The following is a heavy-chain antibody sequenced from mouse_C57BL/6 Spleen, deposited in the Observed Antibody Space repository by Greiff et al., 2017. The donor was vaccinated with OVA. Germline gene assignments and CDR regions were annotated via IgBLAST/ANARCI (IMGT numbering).Heavy chain of an antibody. CDR1: GFTFTDYY. Sequence: EVKLVESGGGLVQPGGSLSLSCAASGFTFTDYYMSWVRQPPGKALEWLGFIRNKANGYTTEYSASVKGRFTISRDNSQSILYLQMNALRAEDSATYYCARSAYCNLRVGYYFDYWGQGTTLTVSS. CDR2: IRNKANGYTT. D-gene: IGHD2-1*01. V-gene: IGHV7-3*01. J-gene: IGHJ2*01. CDR3: ARSAYCNLRVGYYFDY.